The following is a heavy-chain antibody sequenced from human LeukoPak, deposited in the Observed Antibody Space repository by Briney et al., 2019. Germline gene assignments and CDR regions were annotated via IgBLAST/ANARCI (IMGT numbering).Heavy chain of an antibody. CDR3: ARHGGSSWYFAFDY. Sequence: ASETLSLTCTVSGGSISSSSYYWGWIRQPPGKGLEWIGSIYYSGGTYYNPSLKSRVTISVDTSKNQFSLKLSSVTAADTAVYYCARHGGSSWYFAFDYWGQGTLVTVSS. D-gene: IGHD6-13*01. CDR2: IYYSGGT. J-gene: IGHJ4*02. CDR1: GGSISSSSYY. V-gene: IGHV4-39*01.